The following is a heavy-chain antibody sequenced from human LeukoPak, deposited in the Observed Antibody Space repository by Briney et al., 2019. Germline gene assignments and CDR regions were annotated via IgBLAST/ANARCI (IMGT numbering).Heavy chain of an antibody. CDR2: ISHDGRNK. CDR3: AKDRTYFAGSYADY. CDR1: GFTFNSYG. J-gene: IGHJ4*02. V-gene: IGHV3-30*18. D-gene: IGHD3-10*01. Sequence: PGRSLRLSCEVSGFTFNSYGMHWVRQAPGKGLEWVALISHDGRNKEYADSVKGRFTISRDSFKKTLYLEMNSLGVEDTAMYYCAKDRTYFAGSYADYWGQGTLVTVSS.